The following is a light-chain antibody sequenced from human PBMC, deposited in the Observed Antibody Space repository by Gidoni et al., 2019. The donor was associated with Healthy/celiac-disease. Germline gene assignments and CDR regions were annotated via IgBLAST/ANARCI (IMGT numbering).Light chain of an antibody. CDR3: QKYYSTPQT. Sequence: DIVMTQSPDSLAVSLGERATINCKSSQSVLYSSNNKNYLAWYQQRPGQPPKLLIYWASTRESGVPDRFSGSGSGTDFTLTISSLQAEDVAGYYCQKYYSTPQTFGQGTKVEIK. CDR1: QSVLYSSNNKNY. V-gene: IGKV4-1*01. J-gene: IGKJ1*01. CDR2: WAS.